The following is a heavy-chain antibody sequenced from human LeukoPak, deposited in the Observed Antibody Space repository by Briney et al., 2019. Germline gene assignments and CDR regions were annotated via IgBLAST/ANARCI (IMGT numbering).Heavy chain of an antibody. D-gene: IGHD2-15*01. CDR2: IYTSGST. J-gene: IGHJ4*02. V-gene: IGHV4-61*02. Sequence: SETLSLTCTVSGGSISSGSYYWSWIRQPAGKGLEWIGRIYTSGSTNYNPSLKSRVTISVDTSKNQFSLKLSSVTAADTAVYYCARAQCSGGSCYYFDYWGQGTLVTVSS. CDR3: ARAQCSGGSCYYFDY. CDR1: GGSISSGSYY.